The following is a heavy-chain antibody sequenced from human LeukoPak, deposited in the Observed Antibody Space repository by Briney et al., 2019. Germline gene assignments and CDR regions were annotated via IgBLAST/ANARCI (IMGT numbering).Heavy chain of an antibody. CDR3: ARGPVGPFRTIAAAGNSWFDP. CDR1: GFTFSSYG. V-gene: IGHV3-30*03. CDR2: ISYDGSNK. D-gene: IGHD6-13*01. J-gene: IGHJ5*02. Sequence: PGGSLRLSCAASGFTFSSYGMHWVRQAPGKGLEWVAVISYDGSNKYYADSVKGRFTISIDNSKNTLYLQMNSLRAEDTAVYYCARGPVGPFRTIAAAGNSWFDPWGQGTLVTVSS.